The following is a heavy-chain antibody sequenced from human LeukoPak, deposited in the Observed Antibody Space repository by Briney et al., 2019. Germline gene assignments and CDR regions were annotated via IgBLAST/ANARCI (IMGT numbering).Heavy chain of an antibody. CDR2: ISSSSYT. CDR3: ARGRSTSWMSSMGY. V-gene: IGHV3-11*06. D-gene: IGHD2-2*01. J-gene: IGHJ4*02. CDR1: VFTFSDYY. Sequence: PGGSLRVSRAASVFTFSDYYMSWIRQAPGKGLEWVSYISSSSYTNYADSVKGRFTISRDNAKNSLYLQMNSLRAEDTAVYYCARGRSTSWMSSMGYWGQGTLVTVSS.